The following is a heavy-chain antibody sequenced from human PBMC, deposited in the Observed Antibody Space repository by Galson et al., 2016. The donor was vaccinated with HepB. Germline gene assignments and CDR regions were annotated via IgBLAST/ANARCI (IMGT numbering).Heavy chain of an antibody. Sequence: SETLSITCAVSDESFSEYYWSWIRQPPGKGLEWIGQINRRGSTIYRSSLKSRVTISIDTSKNQISLKVNSVTAADTAVYYCARGPLSGSHDFDYWGPGTLVTVSS. CDR1: DESFSEYY. CDR2: INRRGST. J-gene: IGHJ4*02. CDR3: ARGPLSGSHDFDY. D-gene: IGHD1-26*01. V-gene: IGHV4-34*01.